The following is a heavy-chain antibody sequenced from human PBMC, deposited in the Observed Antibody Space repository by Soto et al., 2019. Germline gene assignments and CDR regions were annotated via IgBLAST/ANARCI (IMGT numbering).Heavy chain of an antibody. CDR3: ARDSVPYYFDY. CDR2: IYYSGST. J-gene: IGHJ4*02. V-gene: IGHV4-30-4*01. Sequence: SETLSLTCTVSGGSISSGDYYWSWIRQPPGKGLEWIGYIYYSGSTYYNPSLKSRVTISVDTSKNQFSLKLSSVTAADTAVYYCARDSVPYYFDYWGQGTLVTVS. CDR1: GGSISSGDYY. D-gene: IGHD1-26*01.